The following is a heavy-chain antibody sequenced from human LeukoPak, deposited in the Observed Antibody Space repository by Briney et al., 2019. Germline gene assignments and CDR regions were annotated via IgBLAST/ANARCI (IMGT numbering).Heavy chain of an antibody. D-gene: IGHD3-9*01. CDR2: IKPDGSEK. J-gene: IGHJ4*02. CDR1: GFTFSSSW. Sequence: QTGGSLRLSCAASGFTFSSSWMSWVRQAPGKGLEWVTNIKPDGSEKYYVDSVKGRFTISRDNAKNSLYLQMKSLRAEDTALYYCAKDPWPFPLTGYLGYWGQGTLVTVSS. CDR3: AKDPWPFPLTGYLGY. V-gene: IGHV3-7*03.